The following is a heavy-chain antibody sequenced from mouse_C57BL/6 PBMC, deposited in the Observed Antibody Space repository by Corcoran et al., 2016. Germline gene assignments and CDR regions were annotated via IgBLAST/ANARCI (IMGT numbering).Heavy chain of an antibody. Sequence: EVQLQQSGPELVKPGASVKISCKASGYTFTDYYMNWVKQSHGKSLEWIGDINPNNGGTSYNQKFKGKATLTVDKSSSTAYMELRSLTSEDSAVYDCARSRTLYYYGSSYYFDYWGQGTTLTVSS. J-gene: IGHJ2*01. CDR1: GYTFTDYY. D-gene: IGHD1-1*01. CDR3: ARSRTLYYYGSSYYFDY. CDR2: INPNNGGT. V-gene: IGHV1-26*01.